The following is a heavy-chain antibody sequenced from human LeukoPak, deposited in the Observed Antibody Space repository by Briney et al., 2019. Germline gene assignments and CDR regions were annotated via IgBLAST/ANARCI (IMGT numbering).Heavy chain of an antibody. D-gene: IGHD4-23*01. CDR1: GGTFSSYA. CDR2: ISAYNGNT. CDR3: ARDPAYDYGGDTFDY. J-gene: IGHJ4*02. V-gene: IGHV1-18*01. Sequence: ASVKVSCKASGGTFSSYAISWVRQAPGQGLEWMGWISAYNGNTNYAQKLQGRVTMTTDTSTSTAYMELRSLRSDDTAVYYCARDPAYDYGGDTFDYWGQGTLVTVSS.